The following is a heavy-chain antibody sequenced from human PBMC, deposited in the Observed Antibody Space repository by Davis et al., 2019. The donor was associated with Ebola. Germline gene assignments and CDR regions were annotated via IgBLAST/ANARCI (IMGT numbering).Heavy chain of an antibody. J-gene: IGHJ3*02. CDR2: IRSKANSYAT. D-gene: IGHD2-21*01. V-gene: IGHV3-73*01. CDR1: GFTFSGSA. CDR3: AKSDYYDAFDI. Sequence: PGGSLRLSCAASGFTFSGSAMHWVRQASGKGLEWVGRIRSKANSYATAYAASVKGRFTISRDDSKNTAYLQMNSLKTEDTAVYYCAKSDYYDAFDIWGQGTMVTVSS.